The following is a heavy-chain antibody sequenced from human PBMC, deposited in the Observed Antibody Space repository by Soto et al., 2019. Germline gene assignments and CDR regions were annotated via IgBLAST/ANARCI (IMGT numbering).Heavy chain of an antibody. CDR2: IIPISGTT. CDR1: GDVFRSYG. J-gene: IGHJ6*02. V-gene: IGHV1-69*13. D-gene: IGHD2-8*01. CDR3: ARVRCFNGLCHTADYGMDV. Sequence: SVKVSCKASGDVFRSYGINWVRQAPGQGLEWMGGIIPISGTTNYAQKSQGRVAITADEYTDTVYMELSRLRSEDTAVYFCARVRCFNGLCHTADYGMDVWGQGTTVTVSS.